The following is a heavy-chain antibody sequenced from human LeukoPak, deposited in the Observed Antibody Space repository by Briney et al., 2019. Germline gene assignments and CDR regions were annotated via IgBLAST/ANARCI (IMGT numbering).Heavy chain of an antibody. Sequence: SETLSLTCTVSGGSISSSSYYWGWIRQPPGKGLEWIGSIYYSGSTYYNPSLKSRVTISVDTSKNQFSLKLSSATAADTAVYYCARRTGARASLYYYYYGMDVWGQGTTVTVSS. CDR3: ARRTGARASLYYYYYGMDV. D-gene: IGHD7-27*01. J-gene: IGHJ6*02. CDR2: IYYSGST. CDR1: GGSISSSSYY. V-gene: IGHV4-39*01.